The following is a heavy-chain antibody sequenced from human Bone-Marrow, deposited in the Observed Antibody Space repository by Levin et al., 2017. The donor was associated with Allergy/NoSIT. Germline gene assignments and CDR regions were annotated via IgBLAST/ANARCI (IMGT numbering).Heavy chain of an antibody. Sequence: AGGSLRLSCAASGFTFSNYWMFWVRQSPGKGLVCVSGINNDGSTTTYADSVKGRFTISRDNTKNTLYLQMNSLRAEDTAVYYCVSAVVGTTNCWGQGTLVTVAS. V-gene: IGHV3-74*01. CDR3: VSAVVGTTNC. J-gene: IGHJ4*02. CDR2: INNDGSTT. CDR1: GFTFSNYW. D-gene: IGHD1-26*01.